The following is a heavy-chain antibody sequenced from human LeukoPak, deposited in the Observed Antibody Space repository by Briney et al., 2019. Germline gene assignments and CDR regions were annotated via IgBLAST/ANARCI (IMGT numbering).Heavy chain of an antibody. CDR1: GFPFSSYA. CDR3: AKGIAVADIYFDY. Sequence: GGSLRLSCAASGFPFSSYAMSWVRQAPGKGLEWVSGLTGSGGGTYYADSVKGQFTISRDNSKNTLYLQLNSLRVEDTAIYYCAKGIAVADIYFDYWGQGTLVTVSS. D-gene: IGHD6-19*01. V-gene: IGHV3-23*01. J-gene: IGHJ4*02. CDR2: LTGSGGGT.